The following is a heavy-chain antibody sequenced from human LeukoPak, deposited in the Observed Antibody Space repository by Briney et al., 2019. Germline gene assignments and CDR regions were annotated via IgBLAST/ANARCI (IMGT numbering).Heavy chain of an antibody. Sequence: SETLSLTCTVSGDSISSCAYYWSWIRQHPGKGLVWVGYIYYSGSTYYNPSLKSRVTMSVDTSKNQFSLNLSSVTAADTAVYYCARDKREYRGAFEVFDVWGQGTMVTVSS. CDR3: ARDKREYRGAFEVFDV. V-gene: IGHV4-31*03. CDR1: GDSISSCAYY. D-gene: IGHD3-10*01. CDR2: IYYSGST. J-gene: IGHJ3*01.